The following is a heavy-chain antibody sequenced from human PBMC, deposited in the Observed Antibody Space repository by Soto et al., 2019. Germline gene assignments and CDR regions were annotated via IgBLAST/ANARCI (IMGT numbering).Heavy chain of an antibody. CDR2: IHSGDSNA. CDR1: GYSFSTYS. D-gene: IGHD2-2*01. V-gene: IGHV5-51*01. CDR3: ETWRSSHWFDY. Sequence: GESLKISCKGSGYSFSTYSIGWVRQMPGKGLEWMGNIHSGDSNARYSPSFQGQVTISVDRSISTAYLQWSSLKASDTALYYCETWRSSHWFDYWGQGNLVTVSS. J-gene: IGHJ4*02.